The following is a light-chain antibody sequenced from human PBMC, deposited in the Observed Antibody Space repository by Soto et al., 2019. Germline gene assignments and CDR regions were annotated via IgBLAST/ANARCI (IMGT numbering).Light chain of an antibody. CDR3: QQYNKWPFT. V-gene: IGKV3-15*01. CDR1: QTVSGN. CDR2: GAS. J-gene: IGKJ4*01. Sequence: EIVMTQSPATLSVSPGERATLSCRASQTVSGNLAWYQQKPGQAPRLLIYGASTSATGISARFSGSGSGTEFALNISYLQSEDFAVYYCQQYNKWPFTFGGGTKVEIK.